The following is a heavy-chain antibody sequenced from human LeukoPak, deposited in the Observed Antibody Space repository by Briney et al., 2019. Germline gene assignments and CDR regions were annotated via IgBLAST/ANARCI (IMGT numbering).Heavy chain of an antibody. CDR2: IIPIFGTA. CDR1: GGTFSSYA. Sequence: GASVKVSCKVSGGTFSSYAISWVRQAPGQGLEWMGGIIPIFGTANYAQKFQGRVTITADESTSTVYMDLRSLRYEDTAVYYCARERGLKPPYYYYGMDVWGQGTTVIVPS. V-gene: IGHV1-69*13. CDR3: ARERGLKPPYYYYGMDV. J-gene: IGHJ6*02. D-gene: IGHD3-10*01.